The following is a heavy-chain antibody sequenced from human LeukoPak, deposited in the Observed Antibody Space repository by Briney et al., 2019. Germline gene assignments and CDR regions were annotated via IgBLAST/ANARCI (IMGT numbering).Heavy chain of an antibody. Sequence: TSETLSLTCTVSGGSVSSGSYYWRWIRQPPGKGLEWIGYIYYSGSTNYNPSLKSRVTISVDTSKNQFSLKLYSATAADTAVYYCARDGYHFDSSGYTWGQGALVTVSS. J-gene: IGHJ5*02. CDR1: GGSVSSGSYY. CDR2: IYYSGST. CDR3: ARDGYHFDSSGYT. V-gene: IGHV4-61*01. D-gene: IGHD3-22*01.